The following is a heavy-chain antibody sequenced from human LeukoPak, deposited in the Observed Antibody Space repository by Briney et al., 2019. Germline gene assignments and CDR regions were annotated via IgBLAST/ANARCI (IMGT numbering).Heavy chain of an antibody. CDR1: GFTFSSYS. Sequence: GGSLRLSCAASGFTFSSYSMNWVRQAPGKGLEWISVIYSGGSTYYADSVKGRFTISRDNSKNTLYLQINSLRAEDTAVYYCARDRHYYGMDVWGQGTTVTVSS. CDR2: IYSGGST. J-gene: IGHJ6*02. V-gene: IGHV3-66*01. CDR3: ARDRHYYGMDV.